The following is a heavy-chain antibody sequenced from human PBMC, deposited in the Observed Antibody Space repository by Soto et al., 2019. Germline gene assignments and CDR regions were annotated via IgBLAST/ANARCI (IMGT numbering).Heavy chain of an antibody. CDR2: IIPIFGTA. CDR1: GGTFSSYA. CDR3: ARDLSLVLGYYYGMDV. D-gene: IGHD6-13*01. J-gene: IGHJ6*02. V-gene: IGHV1-69*13. Sequence: SVKVSCKASGGTFSSYAISWVRQAPGQGLEWMGGIIPIFGTANYAQKFQGRVTITADESTSTAYMELSSLRSEDTVVYYCARDLSLVLGYYYGMDVWGQGTTVTVSS.